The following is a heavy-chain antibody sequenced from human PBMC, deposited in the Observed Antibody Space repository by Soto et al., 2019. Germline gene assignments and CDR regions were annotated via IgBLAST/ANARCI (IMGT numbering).Heavy chain of an antibody. V-gene: IGHV4-34*01. CDR2: INHSGST. CDR3: ARGPSRGYSYGYNWFDP. J-gene: IGHJ5*02. CDR1: GGSFSGYY. Sequence: SETLSLTCAVYGGSFSGYYWSWIRQPPGKGLEWIGEINHSGSTNYNPSLKSRVTISVDTTKNQFSLKLSSVTAADTAVYYCARGPSRGYSYGYNWFDPWGQGTLVTVSS. D-gene: IGHD5-18*01.